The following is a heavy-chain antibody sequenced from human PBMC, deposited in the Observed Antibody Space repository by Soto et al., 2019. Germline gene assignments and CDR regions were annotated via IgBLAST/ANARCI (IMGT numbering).Heavy chain of an antibody. CDR3: ARHNYGSGSTYFDY. CDR1: GCSISRYY. Sequence: SEALSLTCTVSGCSISRYYWSWIRQPPGKGLEWIGYIYYSGSTNYNPSLKSRVTISVDTSKNQFSLKLNSMTAADTAVYYCARHNYGSGSTYFDYWGQGTLVTVS. CDR2: IYYSGST. D-gene: IGHD3-10*01. V-gene: IGHV4-59*08. J-gene: IGHJ4*02.